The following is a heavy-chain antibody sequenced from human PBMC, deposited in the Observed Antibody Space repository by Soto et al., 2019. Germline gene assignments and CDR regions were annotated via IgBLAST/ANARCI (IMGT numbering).Heavy chain of an antibody. CDR2: INHSGTV. D-gene: IGHD3-10*01. V-gene: IGHV4-34*01. J-gene: IGHJ4*02. CDR3: ARAGGALVRGSIGGFDY. CDR1: GGAFNGYY. Sequence: QVHLQQWGAGLLKPSETLSLTCAVNGGAFNGYYWTWIRQSPGKGLQWIGEINHSGTVDYNPSLTSRVTFSIDTSKNQFSLTLTSVTAADTAVYYCARAGGALVRGSIGGFDYWGQGTLVTVSS.